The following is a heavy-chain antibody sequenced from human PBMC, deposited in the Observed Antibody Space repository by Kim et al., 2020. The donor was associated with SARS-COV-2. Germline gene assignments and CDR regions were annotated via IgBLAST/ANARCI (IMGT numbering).Heavy chain of an antibody. CDR1: GFIFSDHH. J-gene: IGHJ3*02. D-gene: IGHD3-22*01. Sequence: GGSLRLSCAASGFIFSDHHIDWVRQAPGKGLEWVGRIRKKTHSYTTAYAASVKGRFIVSRDDSSNSVYLQMNSLKPEDTAVYYCSSVGYYDSRDYSTNGFDIWGQGPVGTVSS. CDR3: SSVGYYDSRDYSTNGFDI. CDR2: IRKKTHSYTT. V-gene: IGHV3-72*01.